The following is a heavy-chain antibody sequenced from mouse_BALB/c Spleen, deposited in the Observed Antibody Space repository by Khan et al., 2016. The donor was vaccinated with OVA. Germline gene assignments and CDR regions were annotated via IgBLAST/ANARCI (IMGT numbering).Heavy chain of an antibody. V-gene: IGHV5-6-3*01. Sequence: EVELVESGGGLVQPGGSLTLSCAASGFTFSGSGMSWVHQTPDKRLELVATINSNGGTSYYPDSVKGRFTISRDNAKNTLHLQMSSLKSEDTAMYYCTRIYYRYDEGYWFFDVWGAGTTVTVSS. J-gene: IGHJ1*01. CDR2: INSNGGTS. D-gene: IGHD2-14*01. CDR3: TRIYYRYDEGYWFFDV. CDR1: GFTFSGSG.